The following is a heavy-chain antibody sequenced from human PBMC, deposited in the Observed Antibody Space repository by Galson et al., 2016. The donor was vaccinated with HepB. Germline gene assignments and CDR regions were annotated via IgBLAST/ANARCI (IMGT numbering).Heavy chain of an antibody. D-gene: IGHD3-10*01. CDR2: IWYDGNKT. CDR1: GFNFRACG. J-gene: IGHJ4*02. Sequence: SLRLSCAASGFNFRACGMHWLRQAPGRGLEWVALIWYDGNKTYYADSVKGRFTISRDNSKNILYLQMNSLRAEDTAIYYCAKGKRYSDSGSYYVDYWGQGTLVTVSS. CDR3: AKGKRYSDSGSYYVDY. V-gene: IGHV3-33*06.